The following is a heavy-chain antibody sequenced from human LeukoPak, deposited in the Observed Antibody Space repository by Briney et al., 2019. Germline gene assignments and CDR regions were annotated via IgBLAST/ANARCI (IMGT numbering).Heavy chain of an antibody. V-gene: IGHV3-21*01. CDR1: EHTFSSYT. CDR2: ISSTSTYI. D-gene: IGHD2-15*01. CDR3: ARGGGNFDY. Sequence: TGGSLRLSCAASEHTFSSYTINWVRQAPGKGLEWVSSISSTSTYISYADSVKGRFTIYRDNAKNSLYLQMNSLRAEDTAVYYCARGGGNFDYGGQGTLVTVSS. J-gene: IGHJ4*02.